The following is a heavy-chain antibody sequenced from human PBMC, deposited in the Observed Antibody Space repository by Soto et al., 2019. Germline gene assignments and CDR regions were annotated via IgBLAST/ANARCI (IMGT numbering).Heavy chain of an antibody. Sequence: SETLSLTCAVYGGSFSGYYWSWIRQRPGKGLEWIGEINHSGSTNYNPSLKSRVTISVDTSKNQFSLKLNSVTAADTAVYYCARGLYYYDSSGYVGPWGQGTLVTVSS. CDR1: GGSFSGYY. CDR2: INHSGST. CDR3: ARGLYYYDSSGYVGP. J-gene: IGHJ5*02. V-gene: IGHV4-34*01. D-gene: IGHD3-22*01.